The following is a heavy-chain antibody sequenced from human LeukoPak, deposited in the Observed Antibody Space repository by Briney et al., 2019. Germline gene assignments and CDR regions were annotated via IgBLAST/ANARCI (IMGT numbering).Heavy chain of an antibody. Sequence: ASAKVSCKASGYTFTGYYMHWVRQAPGQGLEWMGWINPNSGGTNYAQKFQGRVTMTRDTSISTAYMELSRLRSDDTAVYYCARDKGADFWSGYYYYYGMDVWGQGTTVTVSS. V-gene: IGHV1-2*02. CDR3: ARDKGADFWSGYYYYYGMDV. J-gene: IGHJ6*02. D-gene: IGHD3-3*01. CDR1: GYTFTGYY. CDR2: INPNSGGT.